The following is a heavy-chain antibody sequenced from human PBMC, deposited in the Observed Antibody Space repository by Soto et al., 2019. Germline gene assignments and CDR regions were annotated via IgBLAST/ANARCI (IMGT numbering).Heavy chain of an antibody. CDR3: ARDKDTYYYGSGTWYDAFDI. J-gene: IGHJ3*02. V-gene: IGHV1-18*01. CDR2: ISAYNGNT. Sequence: ASVKVSCKASGYTFTSYGICWVRQAPGQGLEWMGWISAYNGNTNYAQKLQGRVTMTTDTSTSTAYMELRSLRSDDTAVYYCARDKDTYYYGSGTWYDAFDISGQGTMVTVSS. D-gene: IGHD3-10*01. CDR1: GYTFTSYG.